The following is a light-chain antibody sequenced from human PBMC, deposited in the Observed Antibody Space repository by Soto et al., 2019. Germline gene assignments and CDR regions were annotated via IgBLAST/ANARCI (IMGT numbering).Light chain of an antibody. J-gene: IGKJ4*01. V-gene: IGKV3-15*01. CDR3: QQYGDWPLT. CDR1: QSGRSTY. CDR2: GIS. Sequence: EIVMTQSRVTLSLSPGEIATLSCRASQSGRSTYLAWYQQKPRQDPRLLIFGISNRAAGIPARFSGSGSGTKFTLTISCLQSGDFAVYYCQQYGDWPLTFGGGNKVEIK.